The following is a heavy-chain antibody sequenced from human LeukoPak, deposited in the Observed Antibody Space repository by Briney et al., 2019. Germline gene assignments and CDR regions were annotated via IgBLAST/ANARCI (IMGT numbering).Heavy chain of an antibody. CDR3: ARVWASAAGLDY. D-gene: IGHD6-13*01. V-gene: IGHV3-30*04. CDR1: GFTFSSYA. Sequence: GRSLRLSCEASGFTFSSYAMHWVRQAPGKGLEWVAVISYDGSNKYYADSVKGRFTISRDNSKNTLYLQMNSLRAEDTAVYYCARVWASAAGLDYWGQGTLVTVSS. J-gene: IGHJ4*02. CDR2: ISYDGSNK.